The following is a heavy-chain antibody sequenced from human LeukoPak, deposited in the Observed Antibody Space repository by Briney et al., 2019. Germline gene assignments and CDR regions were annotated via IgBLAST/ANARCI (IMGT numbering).Heavy chain of an antibody. CDR1: GTSMSSHY. CDR3: ARGTLPRCRAYNWFDP. CDR2: INHSGST. Sequence: SETLSLTCTVSGTSMSSHYWSWIRQPPGKGLEWIGEINHSGSTNYNPSLKSRVTISVDTSKNQFSLKLSSVTAADTAAYYCARGTLPRCRAYNWFDPWGQGTLVTVSS. J-gene: IGHJ5*02. D-gene: IGHD3-10*01. V-gene: IGHV4-34*01.